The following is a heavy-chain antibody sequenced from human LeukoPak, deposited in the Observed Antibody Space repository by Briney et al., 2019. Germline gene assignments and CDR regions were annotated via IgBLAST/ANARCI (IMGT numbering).Heavy chain of an antibody. V-gene: IGHV4-34*01. CDR3: ARVKVVVVPAAVDY. D-gene: IGHD2-2*01. CDR2: INHSGST. Sequence: SETLSLTCAVYGGSFSGYYWSWIRQPPGKGLEWTGEINHSGSTNYNPSLKSRVTISVDTSKNQFSLKLSSVTAADTAVYYCARVKVVVVPAAVDYWGQGTLVTVSS. CDR1: GGSFSGYY. J-gene: IGHJ4*02.